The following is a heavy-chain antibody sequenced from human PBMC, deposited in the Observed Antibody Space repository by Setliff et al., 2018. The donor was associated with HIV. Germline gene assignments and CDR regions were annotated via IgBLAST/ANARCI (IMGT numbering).Heavy chain of an antibody. D-gene: IGHD3-3*01. CDR2: IGAYNGNT. CDR3: ARGYYNFWSGYYDSRFPNPIDAFDI. J-gene: IGHJ3*02. V-gene: IGHV1-18*01. Sequence: ASVKVSCKSSGYTFLNSGVTWVRQAPGQGLEWMGWIGAYNGNTNYAQKLQGRVTMTTDTSTSTAYMELRSLRSDDTAVYYCARGYYNFWSGYYDSRFPNPIDAFDIWGQGTMVTVSS. CDR1: GYTFLNSG.